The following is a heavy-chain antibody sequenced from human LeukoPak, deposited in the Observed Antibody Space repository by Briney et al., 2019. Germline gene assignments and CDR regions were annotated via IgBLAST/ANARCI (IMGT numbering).Heavy chain of an antibody. V-gene: IGHV7-4-1*02. Sequence: ASVKVSCKASGYTFNNYAMNWVRQAPGQGLEWMGWINTNSGTPAYVQGFTGRFVFSLDTSVSTAYLQINSLKAEDTALYYCVRGIDTTGYFNYWGQGTLVTVSS. CDR2: INTNSGTP. J-gene: IGHJ4*02. CDR3: VRGIDTTGYFNY. CDR1: GYTFNNYA. D-gene: IGHD3-22*01.